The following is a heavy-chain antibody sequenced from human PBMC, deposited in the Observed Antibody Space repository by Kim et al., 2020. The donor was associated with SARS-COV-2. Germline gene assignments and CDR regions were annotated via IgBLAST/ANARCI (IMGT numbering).Heavy chain of an antibody. CDR2: ISYDGSNK. CDR1: GFTFSSYA. D-gene: IGHD6-13*01. CDR3: AISPSAGPYYYYYGMDV. Sequence: WGSLRLSCAASGFTFSSYAMHWVRQAPGKGLEWVAVISYDGSNKYYADSVKGRFTISRDNSKNTLYLQMNSLRAEDTAVYYCAISPSAGPYYYYYGMDVWGQGTTVTVSS. J-gene: IGHJ6*02. V-gene: IGHV3-30*04.